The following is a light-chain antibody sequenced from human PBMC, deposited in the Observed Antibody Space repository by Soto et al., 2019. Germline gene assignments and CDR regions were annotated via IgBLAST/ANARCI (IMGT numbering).Light chain of an antibody. Sequence: DIQMTQSPSSLSASVGDRVTITCRASQVIRHDLGWYQQKPGKAPKRLIYAASSLESGVPSRFRGSGSGTEFTLTISSLQPEDFATYSCLPPNAYPLTFGPGTKVDIK. CDR3: LPPNAYPLT. CDR1: QVIRHD. J-gene: IGKJ3*01. CDR2: AAS. V-gene: IGKV1-17*01.